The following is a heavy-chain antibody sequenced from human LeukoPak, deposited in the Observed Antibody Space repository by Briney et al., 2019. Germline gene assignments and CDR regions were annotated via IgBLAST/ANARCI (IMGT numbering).Heavy chain of an antibody. V-gene: IGHV3-21*01. D-gene: IGHD5-18*01. Sequence: XSSYIYYADSVKGRFTISRDNAKNSLYLQMNSLRAEDTAVYYCARDRRSPRYSYGRPYYYGMDVWGQGTTVTVSS. J-gene: IGHJ6*02. CDR3: ARDRRSPRYSYGRPYYYGMDV. CDR2: XSSYI.